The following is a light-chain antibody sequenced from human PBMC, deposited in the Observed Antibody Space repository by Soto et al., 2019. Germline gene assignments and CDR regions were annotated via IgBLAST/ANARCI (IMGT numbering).Light chain of an antibody. CDR2: EVS. J-gene: IGLJ1*01. CDR3: SSYTSSSPCV. CDR1: SSDVGGYKY. Sequence: QSVLTQPASVSGSPGQSITISCTGTSSDVGGYKYVSWYQQHPGKAPKLMIYEVSNRPSGVSNRFSGSKSGSMASLTISGLQAEDEADYYCSSYTSSSPCVFGTGTMVTVL. V-gene: IGLV2-14*01.